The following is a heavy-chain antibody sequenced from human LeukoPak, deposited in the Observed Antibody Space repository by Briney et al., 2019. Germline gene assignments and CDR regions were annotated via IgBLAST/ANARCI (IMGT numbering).Heavy chain of an antibody. CDR2: INPSGGST. Sequence: ASVKVSCKASGYTFTSYYMHWVRQAPGQGLELMGIINPSGGSTSYAQKFQGRVTMTRDTSTSTVYMELSSLRSEDTSVYYCARDREWELLNDYFDYWGQGTLVTVSS. V-gene: IGHV1-46*01. CDR3: ARDREWELLNDYFDY. J-gene: IGHJ4*02. D-gene: IGHD1-26*01. CDR1: GYTFTSYY.